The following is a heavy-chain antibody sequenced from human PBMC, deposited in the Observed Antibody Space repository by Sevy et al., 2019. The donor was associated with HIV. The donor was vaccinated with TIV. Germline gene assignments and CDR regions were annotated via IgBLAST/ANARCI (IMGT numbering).Heavy chain of an antibody. V-gene: IGHV3-48*03. Sequence: GGSLRLSCAASGFTFSSYEMNWVRQAPGKGLEWVSYISSSGSTIYYADSVKGRFTISRDNAKNSLYLQMNSLRAEDTAVYYCAGDLTYYYDSSGRDAFDIWGQGTMVTVSS. D-gene: IGHD3-22*01. CDR2: ISSSGSTI. CDR1: GFTFSSYE. CDR3: AGDLTYYYDSSGRDAFDI. J-gene: IGHJ3*02.